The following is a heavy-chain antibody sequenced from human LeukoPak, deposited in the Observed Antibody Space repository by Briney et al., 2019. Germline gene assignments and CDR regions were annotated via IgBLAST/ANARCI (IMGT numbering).Heavy chain of an antibody. CDR3: AKTKSYYYDSSGSYFDY. D-gene: IGHD3-22*01. CDR2: VSGSGGST. Sequence: GGSLRLSCAASGFTFSDYTMNWVRQAPGKGLEWVSAVSGSGGSTYYAASVKGRFTISRDNSKNTLYLQMNSLRAEDTAVYYCAKTKSYYYDSSGSYFDYWGQGTLVTVSS. J-gene: IGHJ4*02. V-gene: IGHV3-23*01. CDR1: GFTFSDYT.